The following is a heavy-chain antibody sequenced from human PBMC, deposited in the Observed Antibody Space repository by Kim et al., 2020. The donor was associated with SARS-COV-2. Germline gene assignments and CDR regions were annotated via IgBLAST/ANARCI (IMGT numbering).Heavy chain of an antibody. D-gene: IGHD1-26*01. CDR3: AREATGGLDYFDY. CDR2: TYYRSKWYN. V-gene: IGHV6-1*01. J-gene: IGHJ4*02. CDR1: GDSVSSNSAA. Sequence: SQTLSLTCAISGDSVSSNSAAWSWFRQSPSSGLEWLGRTYYRSKWYNDYATFVRSRITITSDTSKNQFSLQLSSVTPEDTAVYYCAREATGGLDYFDYWGQGTLVAAAS.